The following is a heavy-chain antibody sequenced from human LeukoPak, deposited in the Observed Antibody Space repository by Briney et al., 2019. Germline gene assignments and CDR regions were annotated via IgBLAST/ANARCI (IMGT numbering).Heavy chain of an antibody. V-gene: IGHV1-18*01. D-gene: IGHD3-16*01. CDR2: ISAYNGNT. CDR3: GRASGGGSY. Sequence: ASVKVSCKASGYTFTSYGISWVRQAPGQGLEWMGWISAYNGNTNYAQKFQGRVTITADKSTSTAYMELSSLRSEDTAVYYCGRASGGGSYWGQGTLVTVSS. J-gene: IGHJ4*02. CDR1: GYTFTSYG.